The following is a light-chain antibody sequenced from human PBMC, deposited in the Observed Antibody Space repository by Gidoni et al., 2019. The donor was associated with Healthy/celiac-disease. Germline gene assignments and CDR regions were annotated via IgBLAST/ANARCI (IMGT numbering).Light chain of an antibody. J-gene: IGLJ3*02. CDR1: SSNIGAGYD. CDR2: GNS. Sequence: QSVLTQPPTESGAPRQSVTIPCTGSSSNIGAGYDVHWYQQLPGTAPKLPIYGNSNRPSGVPDRFSGSKSGTSASLAITGLQAEDEADYYCQSYDSSLSALWVFGGGTKLTVL. V-gene: IGLV1-40*01. CDR3: QSYDSSLSALWV.